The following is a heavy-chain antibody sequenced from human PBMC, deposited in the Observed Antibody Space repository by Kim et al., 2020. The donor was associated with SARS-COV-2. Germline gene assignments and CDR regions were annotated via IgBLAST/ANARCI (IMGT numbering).Heavy chain of an antibody. CDR1: GFIFRNYG. CDR2: IWYDGSIK. Sequence: GGSLRLSCAASGFIFRNYGMHWVRQAPGKGLEWVAVIWYDGSIKYYADSVKGRFTISRDNSENTLYLQMNSLRAEDTAVYYCAKAPADGDYYYWGQGTLVTVSS. J-gene: IGHJ4*02. CDR3: AKAPADGDYYY. V-gene: IGHV3-33*06. D-gene: IGHD4-17*01.